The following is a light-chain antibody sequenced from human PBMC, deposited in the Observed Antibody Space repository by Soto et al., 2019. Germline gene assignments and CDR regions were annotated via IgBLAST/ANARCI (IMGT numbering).Light chain of an antibody. CDR1: ISDFVVYNY. CDR3: SSHTISSALKV. CDR2: GVS. J-gene: IGLJ1*01. Sequence: SVRNQPAALSRSPGQSITISCTGTISDFVVYNYVSWYQQHPGKAPKLMIYGVSNRPSGVSNRFSGSKSGNTASLTISGLQDDDDADYYCSSHTISSALKVLGTGLKVTVL. V-gene: IGLV2-14*01.